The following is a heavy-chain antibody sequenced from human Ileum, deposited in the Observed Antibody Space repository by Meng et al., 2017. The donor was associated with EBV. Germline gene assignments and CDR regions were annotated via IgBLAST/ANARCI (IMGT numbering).Heavy chain of an antibody. CDR2: VYHRGDT. CDR1: GDSISSDIW. D-gene: IGHD1-7*01. V-gene: IGHV4-4*02. CDR3: GRDQGRELINH. Sequence: QVQVQGEGPGLGKPSGTLSLTCTVSGDSISSDIWWRWFRQPPGKGLEWIGEVYHRGDTNYNPSLKSRVDISVDKSKNQFYLSLFSVTAADTAVYYCGRDQGRELINHWGQGTLVTVSS. J-gene: IGHJ4*02.